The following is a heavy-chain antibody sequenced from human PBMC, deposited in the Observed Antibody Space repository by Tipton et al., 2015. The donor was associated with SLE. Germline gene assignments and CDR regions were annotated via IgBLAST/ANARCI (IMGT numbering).Heavy chain of an antibody. CDR2: INHSGST. CDR1: GGSFSGYY. CDR3: ASARADYGYAFDL. V-gene: IGHV4-34*04. D-gene: IGHD4-17*01. Sequence: TLSLTCEVYGGSFSGYYWSWIRQPPGKGLEWIGEINHSGSTNNNSTLKSRATMSLDTSKNQFSLKLRSVTAADTAVYYCASARADYGYAFDLWGRGTMVTVSS. J-gene: IGHJ3*01.